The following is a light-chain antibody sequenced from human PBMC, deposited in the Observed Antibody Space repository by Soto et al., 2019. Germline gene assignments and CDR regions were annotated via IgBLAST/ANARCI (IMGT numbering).Light chain of an antibody. Sequence: IVMTQSPATLSVSPGDRATLSCRASQSVRTNLAWYQLTPGQAPRLLIYGASTRATGVPARFSGSGSGTDFTPTISSLEPEDFAVYYCQQRSSCPLTFGGGTKVDI. CDR1: QSVRTN. CDR2: GAS. CDR3: QQRSSCPLT. V-gene: IGKV3-11*01. J-gene: IGKJ4*01.